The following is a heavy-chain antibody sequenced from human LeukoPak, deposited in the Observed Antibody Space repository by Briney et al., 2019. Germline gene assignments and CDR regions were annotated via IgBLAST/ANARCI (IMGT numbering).Heavy chain of an antibody. CDR1: GGSFSSYY. Sequence: SETLSLTCAVYGGSFSSYYWSWIRQPPGKGLALIGYIFDSGYTNYNPSLDSRVTISVDTSKNQFSLKLTSVTAADTAVYYCARAKDFGVVRRFDYWGQGTLVTVSS. CDR3: ARAKDFGVVRRFDY. D-gene: IGHD3-3*01. CDR2: IFDSGYT. J-gene: IGHJ4*02. V-gene: IGHV4-59*01.